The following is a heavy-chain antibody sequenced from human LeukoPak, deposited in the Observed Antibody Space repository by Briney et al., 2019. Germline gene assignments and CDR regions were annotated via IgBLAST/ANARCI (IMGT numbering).Heavy chain of an antibody. J-gene: IGHJ4*02. CDR1: GYTFTSYA. CDR3: ARSPLYYDSSGNYFDY. D-gene: IGHD3-22*01. Sequence: ASVKVSCKASGYTFTSYAMHWVRQAPGQRLEWMGWINAGNGNTKYSQKFQGRVTITRDTSASTAYMELSSLRSEDTAVYYCARSPLYYDSSGNYFDYWGQGTLVTVYS. V-gene: IGHV1-3*01. CDR2: INAGNGNT.